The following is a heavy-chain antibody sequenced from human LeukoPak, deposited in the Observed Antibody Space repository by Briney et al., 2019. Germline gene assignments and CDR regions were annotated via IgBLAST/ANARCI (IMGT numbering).Heavy chain of an antibody. D-gene: IGHD3-10*01. Sequence: SETLSLTCAVYGGSFSGYYWSWIRQPPGKGLEWIGEINHSGSTNYNPSLKSRVTISMDTSKNQFSLKPSSVTAADTAVYYCARDGRQRVTMDTGALDIWGQGTMVTVSS. CDR2: INHSGST. CDR3: ARDGRQRVTMDTGALDI. CDR1: GGSFSGYY. V-gene: IGHV4-34*01. J-gene: IGHJ3*02.